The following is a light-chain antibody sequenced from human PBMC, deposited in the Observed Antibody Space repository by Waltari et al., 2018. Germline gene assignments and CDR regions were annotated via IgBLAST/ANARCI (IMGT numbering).Light chain of an antibody. CDR1: SSDTGGYNY. CDR2: EVS. CDR3: SSYAGSNTFL. Sequence: QAALTQPRSVSGSPGQSVTISCTGTSSDTGGYNYVSWYQHHPGTAPKLMIYEVSKRPSGVSDRFSGSKSGNTASLTISGLQPEDEADYYCSSYAGSNTFLFGGGTRLTVL. V-gene: IGLV2-11*01. J-gene: IGLJ2*01.